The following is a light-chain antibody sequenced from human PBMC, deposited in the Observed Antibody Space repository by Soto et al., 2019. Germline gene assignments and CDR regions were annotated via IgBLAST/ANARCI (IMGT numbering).Light chain of an antibody. CDR2: WAS. CDR3: QQYYNAPLT. J-gene: IGKJ4*01. CDR1: QSVLYSRNNKHY. Sequence: DIVMTQSPDSLAVSLGARATINCKSSQSVLYSRNNKHYLAWYQKKPGQPPRLLIYWASTRESGVPDRFIGSGSGTDFTLTINSLQAEDVAVYYCQQYYNAPLTFGGGTKVDIK. V-gene: IGKV4-1*01.